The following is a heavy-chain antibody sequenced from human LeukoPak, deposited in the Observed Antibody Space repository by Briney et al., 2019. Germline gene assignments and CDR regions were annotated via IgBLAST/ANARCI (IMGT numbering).Heavy chain of an antibody. CDR3: AKEGIRYCSSTSCYTGNIDY. V-gene: IGHV3-33*06. Sequence: GRSLRLSCAASGFTFSSYGMHWVRQAPGKGLEWVAVIWYDGSNKYYADSVKGRFTISRDNSKNTLYLQMNSLRAEDTDVYYCAKEGIRYCSSTSCYTGNIDYWGQGTLVTVSS. CDR2: IWYDGSNK. J-gene: IGHJ4*02. D-gene: IGHD2-2*02. CDR1: GFTFSSYG.